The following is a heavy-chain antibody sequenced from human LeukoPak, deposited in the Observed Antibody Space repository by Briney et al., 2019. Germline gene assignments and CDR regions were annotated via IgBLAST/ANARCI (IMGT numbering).Heavy chain of an antibody. D-gene: IGHD4-11*01. V-gene: IGHV3-64*01. Sequence: PGGSLGLSCAASGFTFTRFAMYWVRQAPGKGLEFVSAISSNGDRTYYGRSVKDRFTISRDNAKNTVDLQMGSLRPEDMGVYFCARMDDYTNYYFDYWGLGTMVSVSS. CDR2: ISSNGDRT. CDR1: GFTFTRFA. J-gene: IGHJ4*02. CDR3: ARMDDYTNYYFDY.